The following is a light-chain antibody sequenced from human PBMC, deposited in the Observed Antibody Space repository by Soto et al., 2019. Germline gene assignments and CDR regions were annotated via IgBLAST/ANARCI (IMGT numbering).Light chain of an antibody. CDR2: WAS. CDR1: QSVLYSSNNKNY. J-gene: IGKJ2*01. CDR3: QQYYNTPYT. Sequence: DIVMTQSPDSLAVSLGERATINCKSSQSVLYSSNNKNYLAWYHQKRGQSPRLLLYWASTRESGVPDRFSGSGSGTDFTLTISSLQAEDVAVYYCQQYYNTPYTFGQGTKLEIK. V-gene: IGKV4-1*01.